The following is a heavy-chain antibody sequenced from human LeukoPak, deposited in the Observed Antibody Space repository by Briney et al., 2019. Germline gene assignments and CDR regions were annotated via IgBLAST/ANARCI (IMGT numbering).Heavy chain of an antibody. CDR3: VEEARGTTIYY. D-gene: IGHD3-9*01. J-gene: IGHJ4*02. V-gene: IGHV3-66*01. CDR1: GFSVSDNY. Sequence: GGSLRLSCAASGFSVSDNYMSWVRQTPGEGLEWVSVIFAGSTYYADSVKGRFTISRDNSKNTLYLQMDSLRAEDTAVYYCVEEARGTTIYYWGQGTLVTVSS. CDR2: IFAGST.